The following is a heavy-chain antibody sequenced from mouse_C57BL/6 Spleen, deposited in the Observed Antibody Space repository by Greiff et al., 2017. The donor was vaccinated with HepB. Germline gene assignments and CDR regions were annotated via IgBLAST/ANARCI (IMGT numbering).Heavy chain of an antibody. CDR2: INPNNGGT. V-gene: IGHV1-22*01. J-gene: IGHJ3*01. CDR3: AREGYDSAWFAY. D-gene: IGHD2-4*01. Sequence: VQLQQSGPELVKPGASVKMSCKASGYTFTDYNMHWVKQSHGKSLEWIGYINPNNGGTSYNQKFKGKATLTVNKSSSTAYMELRSLTSEDSAVYYCAREGYDSAWFAYWGQGTLVTVSA. CDR1: GYTFTDYN.